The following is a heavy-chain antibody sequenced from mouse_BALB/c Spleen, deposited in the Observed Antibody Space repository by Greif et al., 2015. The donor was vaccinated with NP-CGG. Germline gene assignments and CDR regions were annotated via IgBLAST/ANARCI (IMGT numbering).Heavy chain of an antibody. D-gene: IGHD1-1*01. CDR3: ARHCYYGSSHWYFDV. J-gene: IGHJ1*01. CDR2: ISSGGSYT. V-gene: IGHV5-9-3*01. Sequence: EVQRVESGGGLVKPGGSLKLSCAASGFTFSSYAMSWVRQTPEKRLEWVATISSGGSYTYYPDSVKGRFTISRDNAKNTLYLQMSSLRSEDTAMYYCARHCYYGSSHWYFDVWGAGTTVTVSS. CDR1: GFTFSSYA.